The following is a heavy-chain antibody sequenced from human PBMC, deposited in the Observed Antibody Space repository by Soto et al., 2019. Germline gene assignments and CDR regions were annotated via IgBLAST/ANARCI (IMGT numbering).Heavy chain of an antibody. D-gene: IGHD3-16*02. V-gene: IGHV1-3*01. J-gene: IGHJ4*02. CDR2: INAGNGNT. CDR1: GYTFTSYA. CDR3: ARTQYYDYIWGSYPNDY. Sequence: GASVKVSCKASGYTFTSYAMHWVRQAPGQRLEWMGWINAGNGNTKYSQKFQGRVTITRDTSASTAYMELSSLRSEDTAVYYCARTQYYDYIWGSYPNDYWGQGTLVTVSS.